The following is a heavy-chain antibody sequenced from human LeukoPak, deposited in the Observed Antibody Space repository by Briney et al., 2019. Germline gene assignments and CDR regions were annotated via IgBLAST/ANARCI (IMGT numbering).Heavy chain of an antibody. CDR1: GYTFTSYD. V-gene: IGHV1-8*01. D-gene: IGHD3-10*01. CDR3: ARDGIYGSGTKLDY. CDR2: MNPNSGNT. Sequence: ASVKVSCKASGYTFTSYDINWVRQATGQGLEWIGWMNPNSGNTGYAQKFQGRVTMTRNTSISTAYMELSSLRSEDTAVYYCARDGIYGSGTKLDYWGQGTLVTVSS. J-gene: IGHJ4*02.